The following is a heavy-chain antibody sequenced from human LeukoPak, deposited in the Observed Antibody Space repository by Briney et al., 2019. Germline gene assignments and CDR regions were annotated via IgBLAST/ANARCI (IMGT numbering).Heavy chain of an antibody. J-gene: IGHJ4*02. V-gene: IGHV6-1*01. D-gene: IGHD6-19*01. CDR2: TYYRSKWYN. CDR1: GDSVSSNSAS. Sequence: SQTLSLTCAISGDSVSSNSASWNWIRQSPSRGLEWLGRTYYRSKWYNDYALSVKSRITINPDTSKNQFSLQLNSVTPKDTAVYYCARVVAVAGSFDYWGQGTLVTVSS. CDR3: ARVVAVAGSFDY.